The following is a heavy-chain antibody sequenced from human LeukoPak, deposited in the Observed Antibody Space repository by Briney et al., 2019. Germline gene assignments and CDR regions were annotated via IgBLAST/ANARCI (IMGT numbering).Heavy chain of an antibody. J-gene: IGHJ6*03. D-gene: IGHD2-2*01. Sequence: HPGGSLRLSCAASGFTVSSNYMSWVRQAPGKGLEWVSVIYSGGSTYYADSVKGRFTISRDNSKNTLYLQMNSLRAEDTAVYYCARTTEGYCSSASCFGFSYSYYMDVWGKGTTVTISS. V-gene: IGHV3-53*01. CDR3: ARTTEGYCSSASCFGFSYSYYMDV. CDR1: GFTVSSNY. CDR2: IYSGGST.